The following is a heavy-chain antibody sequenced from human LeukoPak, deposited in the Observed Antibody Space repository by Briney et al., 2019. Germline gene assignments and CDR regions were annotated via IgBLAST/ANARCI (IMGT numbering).Heavy chain of an antibody. CDR1: GGSISSYY. D-gene: IGHD2-15*01. V-gene: IGHV4-59*01. CDR2: IYYSGST. CDR3: ARGGGRTNYYFDY. Sequence: PSETLSLTCTVSGGSISSYYWSWIRQPPGKGLEWIGYIYYSGSTNYNPSLKSRVTISVDTSKNQFSLKLSSVTAADTAVYYCARGGGRTNYYFDYWGQGSLVTVSS. J-gene: IGHJ4*02.